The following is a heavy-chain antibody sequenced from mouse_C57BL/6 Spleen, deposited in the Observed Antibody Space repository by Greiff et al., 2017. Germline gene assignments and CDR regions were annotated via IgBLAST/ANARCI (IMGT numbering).Heavy chain of an antibody. Sequence: QVQLQQPGAELVKPGASVKLSCKASGYTFTSYWMHWVKQRPGQGLEWIGMIHPNSGSTNYNEKFKSKATLTVDKSSSTAYMQLSSLTSEDSAVYYCARAPRGTGAMDYWGQGTSVTVSS. CDR2: IHPNSGST. D-gene: IGHD3-3*01. V-gene: IGHV1-64*01. J-gene: IGHJ4*01. CDR3: ARAPRGTGAMDY. CDR1: GYTFTSYW.